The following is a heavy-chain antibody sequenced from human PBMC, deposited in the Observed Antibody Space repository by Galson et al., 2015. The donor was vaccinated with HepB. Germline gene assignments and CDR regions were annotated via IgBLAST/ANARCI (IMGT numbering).Heavy chain of an antibody. D-gene: IGHD2-15*01. Sequence: SLRLSCAASGNYAMSWVRQAPGKGLEWVSAVSSLGITTYYADSVKGRFTISRDNSKNTVYLQMNSLRAEDTATYYCAKDAGVVVSATHYLDSWGQGTLVTVSS. CDR1: GNYA. J-gene: IGHJ4*02. V-gene: IGHV3-23*01. CDR2: VSSLGITT. CDR3: AKDAGVVVSATHYLDS.